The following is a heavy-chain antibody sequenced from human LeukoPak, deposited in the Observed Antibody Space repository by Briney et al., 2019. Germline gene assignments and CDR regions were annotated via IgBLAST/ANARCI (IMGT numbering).Heavy chain of an antibody. CDR2: ISYDGSNK. Sequence: PGRSLRLSCAASGFTFSSYAMHWVRQAPGKGLEWVAVISYDGSNKYYADSVKGRFTISGDNSKNTLYLQMNSPRAEDTAVYYCAREVEALDFWGQGTLVTVSS. J-gene: IGHJ4*02. CDR3: AREVEALDF. V-gene: IGHV3-30-3*01. CDR1: GFTFSSYA. D-gene: IGHD2-15*01.